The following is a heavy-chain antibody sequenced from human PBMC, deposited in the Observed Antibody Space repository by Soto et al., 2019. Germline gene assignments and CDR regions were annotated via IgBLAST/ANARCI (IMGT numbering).Heavy chain of an antibody. CDR3: ARELPYYDFWSGRTSSYRLDF. CDR1: GDSISNYY. CDR2: IYYSGST. V-gene: IGHV4-59*01. Sequence: SENLSLTCAVSGDSISNYYWSWIRQPPGKGLEWIGYIYYSGSTNYNPSLKSRVTISVDTSKNQFSLKLSSVTAADTAVYYCARELPYYDFWSGRTSSYRLDFRGQGNTVTVSS. D-gene: IGHD3-3*01. J-gene: IGHJ6*02.